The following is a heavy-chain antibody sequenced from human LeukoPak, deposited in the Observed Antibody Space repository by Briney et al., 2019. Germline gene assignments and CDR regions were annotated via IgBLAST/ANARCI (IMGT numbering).Heavy chain of an antibody. CDR1: GGSISSYY. Sequence: PSETLSLTCTVSGGSISSYYWSWIRQPPGKGLEWIGYIYYSGSTNYNPSLKGRVTISVDTSKNQFSLKLSSVTAADTAVYYCARESGSIFGVVYAFDIWGQGTMVTVSS. J-gene: IGHJ3*02. CDR2: IYYSGST. V-gene: IGHV4-59*01. D-gene: IGHD3-3*01. CDR3: ARESGSIFGVVYAFDI.